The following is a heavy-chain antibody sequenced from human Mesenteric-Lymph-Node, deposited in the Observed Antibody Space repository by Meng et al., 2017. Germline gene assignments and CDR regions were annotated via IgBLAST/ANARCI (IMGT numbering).Heavy chain of an antibody. CDR2: IYYSGST. J-gene: IGHJ6*02. Sequence: GSLRLSCTVSGGSISSGSYYWSWIRQPPGKGLEWIGYIYYSGSTNYNPSLKSRVTISVDTSKNQFSLKLSSVTAADTAVYYCARSYGYSYGPDYYYYYGMDVWGQGTTVTVSS. CDR3: ARSYGYSYGPDYYYYYGMDV. CDR1: GGSISSGSYY. V-gene: IGHV4-61*01. D-gene: IGHD5-18*01.